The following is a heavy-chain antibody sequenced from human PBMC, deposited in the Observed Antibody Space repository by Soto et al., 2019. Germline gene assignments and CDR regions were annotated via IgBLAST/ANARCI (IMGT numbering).Heavy chain of an antibody. V-gene: IGHV3-11*05. J-gene: IGHJ3*02. CDR1: RFTFSDYY. CDR2: SSGSSSYT. CDR3: ARRDRKYASSAYYDAFDS. D-gene: IGHD3-16*01. Sequence: QVQLVESGGGLVKPGGSLILSCAASRFTFSDYYMSWIRQAPGKGLEWVSYSSGSSSYTKYADSVKGRFTISRDNARNSLYLQMNSLRGEDTAVYFCARRDRKYASSAYYDAFDSWGQGTMVTVSS.